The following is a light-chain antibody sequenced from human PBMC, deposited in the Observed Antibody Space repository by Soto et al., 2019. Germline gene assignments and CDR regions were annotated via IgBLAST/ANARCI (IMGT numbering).Light chain of an antibody. CDR3: SSSTSSSRPWV. V-gene: IGLV2-14*01. CDR1: SSDVGGYNY. Sequence: QSALTQPASVSGSPGQSITISCTGTSSDVGGYNYVSCYQQHPGKAPKLMIYDVSNRPSGVSNRFSGAYSRNTASLTISGVQAEDEVDYYCSSSTSSSRPWVFGGGTKVTVL. CDR2: DVS. J-gene: IGLJ3*02.